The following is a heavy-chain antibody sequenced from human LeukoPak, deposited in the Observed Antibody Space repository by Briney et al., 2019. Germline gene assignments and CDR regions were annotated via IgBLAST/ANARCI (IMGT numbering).Heavy chain of an antibody. V-gene: IGHV4-34*01. CDR3: ARGEWLRSWFGY. D-gene: IGHD5-12*01. Sequence: SETLSLTCAVYGGSFSGYYWSWIRQPPGKGLEWIGEINHSGSTNYNPSLKSRVTISVDTYKNQFSLKLSSVTAADTAVYYCARGEWLRSWFGYWGQGTLVTVSS. CDR2: INHSGST. CDR1: GGSFSGYY. J-gene: IGHJ4*02.